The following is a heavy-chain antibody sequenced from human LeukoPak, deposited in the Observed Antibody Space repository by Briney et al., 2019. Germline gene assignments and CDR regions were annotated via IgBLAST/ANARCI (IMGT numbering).Heavy chain of an antibody. Sequence: SETLSLTCTVSGGSISSSSYYWGRIRQPPGKGLEWIGSIYTSGSTNYNPSLQSRVTISVDTSKNQFSLKLSSVTAADTAVYSCARVSPTYYDYWRGNPNWFYPWGQGTLVTVSS. J-gene: IGHJ5*02. V-gene: IGHV4-39*07. CDR2: IYTSGST. D-gene: IGHD3-3*01. CDR1: GGSISSSSYY. CDR3: ARVSPTYYDYWRGNPNWFYP.